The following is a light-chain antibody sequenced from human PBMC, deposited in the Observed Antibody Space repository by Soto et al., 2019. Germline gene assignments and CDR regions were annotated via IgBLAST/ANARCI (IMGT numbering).Light chain of an antibody. J-gene: IGKJ3*01. Sequence: DIQMTQSPSSLPASVGDRVTITCRASQGINHYLAWFQQKPGKVPKLLIYATSTLQSGVPCPFSGSGFVTDFTLTISSLQPEDVATYYCQMHNFAPLFFGAGTMVDIK. CDR2: ATS. CDR3: QMHNFAPLF. V-gene: IGKV1-27*01. CDR1: QGINHY.